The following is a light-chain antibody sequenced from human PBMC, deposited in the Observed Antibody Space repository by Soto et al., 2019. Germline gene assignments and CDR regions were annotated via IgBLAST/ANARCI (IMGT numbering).Light chain of an antibody. CDR1: SSNIGAGKD. J-gene: IGLJ1*01. CDR2: GNN. Sequence: QSALTQPPSVSGAPRQRVTISCTGSSSNIGAGKDVHWYQQLPGTAPKLLIYGNNNRPSGVPDRFSVSKSGASASLAIAGLRAEDEGDYFCQSYGTGLSGLYVFGTGTKV. V-gene: IGLV1-40*03. CDR3: QSYGTGLSGLYV.